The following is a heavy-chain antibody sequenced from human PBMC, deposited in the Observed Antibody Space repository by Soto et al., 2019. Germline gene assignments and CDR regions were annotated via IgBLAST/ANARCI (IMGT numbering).Heavy chain of an antibody. CDR2: INPKSGGT. CDR1: GYSFTDYH. Sequence: ASVKVSCKASGYSFTDYHIRWVRQAPGQGLEWLGRINPKSGGTSTAQKFQGWVTMTTDTSISTASMELTRLTSDDTAIYYCARGDSTDCSNGVCSFFYNHDMDVWGQGTTVTVSS. CDR3: ARGDSTDCSNGVCSFFYNHDMDV. D-gene: IGHD2-8*01. J-gene: IGHJ6*02. V-gene: IGHV1-2*04.